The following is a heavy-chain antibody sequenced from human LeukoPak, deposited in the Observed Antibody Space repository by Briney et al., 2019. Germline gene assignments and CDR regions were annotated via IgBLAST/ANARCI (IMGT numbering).Heavy chain of an antibody. Sequence: SVKVSCKASGGTFSSYAISWVRQAPGQGLEWMGGIIPIFGTANYAQKFQGRVTITADESTSTAYMELSSLRAEDTALYYCAKDIGEWAGIVGATTYFDYWGQGTLVTVSS. J-gene: IGHJ4*02. CDR2: IIPIFGTA. CDR3: AKDIGEWAGIVGATTYFDY. V-gene: IGHV1-69*13. D-gene: IGHD1-26*01. CDR1: GGTFSSYA.